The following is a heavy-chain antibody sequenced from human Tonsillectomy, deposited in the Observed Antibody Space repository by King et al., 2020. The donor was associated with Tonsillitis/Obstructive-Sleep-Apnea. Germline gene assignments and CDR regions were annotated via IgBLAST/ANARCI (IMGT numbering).Heavy chain of an antibody. CDR2: IYYSGST. V-gene: IGHV4-59*01. J-gene: IGHJ3*02. Sequence: QLQESGPGLVKPSETLSLTCTVSGGSISSYYWSWIWQPPGKGLEWIGYIYYSGSTNYNPSLKSRVTISVDTSKNQFSLKLSSVTAADTAVYYCARPVGATGNDAFDIWGQGTMVTVSS. CDR1: GGSISSYY. D-gene: IGHD1-26*01. CDR3: ARPVGATGNDAFDI.